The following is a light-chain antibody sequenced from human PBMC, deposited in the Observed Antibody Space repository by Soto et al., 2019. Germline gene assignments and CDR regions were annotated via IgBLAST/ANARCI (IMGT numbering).Light chain of an antibody. CDR3: QKYDNAPLT. Sequence: DIQMTQAPSSLSASVGDRVTITCRARQAISTYLACYQQKPGKVPKLLISAAYTLQSGVTPRFSGSGSGTDFTLTISRLQPEDAATYYCQKYDNAPLTFGGGTKVEIK. J-gene: IGKJ4*01. V-gene: IGKV1-27*01. CDR2: AAY. CDR1: QAISTY.